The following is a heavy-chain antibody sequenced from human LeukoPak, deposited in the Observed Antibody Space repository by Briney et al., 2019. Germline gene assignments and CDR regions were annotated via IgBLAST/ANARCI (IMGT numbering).Heavy chain of an antibody. CDR2: IYYSGST. J-gene: IGHJ4*02. CDR1: GGSISSSSYY. V-gene: IGHV4-39*01. CDR3: ARHNDSSGYYPSYFDC. D-gene: IGHD3-22*01. Sequence: SETLSLTCTVSGGSISSSSYYWGWIRQPPGKGLEWIGSIYYSGSTYYNPSLKSRVTTSVDTSKNQFSLKLNAVTAADTAVYYCARHNDSSGYYPSYFDCWGQGTLVTVSS.